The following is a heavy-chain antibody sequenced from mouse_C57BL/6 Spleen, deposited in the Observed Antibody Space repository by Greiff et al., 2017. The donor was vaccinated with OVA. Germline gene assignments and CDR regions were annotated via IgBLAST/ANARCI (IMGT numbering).Heavy chain of an antibody. CDR2: IYPGSGST. V-gene: IGHV1-55*01. J-gene: IGHJ4*01. CDR3: ARGAYYSGGAMDY. Sequence: QVHVKQPGAELVKPGASVKMSCKASGYTFTSYWITWVKQRPGQGLEWIGDIYPGSGSTNYNEKFKSKATLTVDTSSSTAYMQLSSLTSEDSAVYYCARGAYYSGGAMDYWGQGTSVTVSS. CDR1: GYTFTSYW. D-gene: IGHD2-12*01.